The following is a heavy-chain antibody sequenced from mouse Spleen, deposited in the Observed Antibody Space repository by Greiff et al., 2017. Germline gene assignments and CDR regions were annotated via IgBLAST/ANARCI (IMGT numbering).Heavy chain of an antibody. CDR1: GFSLTSYG. Sequence: VHLVESGPGLVAPSQSLSITCTVSGFSLTSYGVHWVRQPPGKGLEWLVVIWSDGSTTYNSALKSRLSISKDNSKSQVFLKMNSLQTDDTAMYYCARSYDYDEAWFAYWGQGTLVTVSA. D-gene: IGHD2-4*01. J-gene: IGHJ3*01. CDR2: IWSDGST. CDR3: ARSYDYDEAWFAY. V-gene: IGHV2-6*02.